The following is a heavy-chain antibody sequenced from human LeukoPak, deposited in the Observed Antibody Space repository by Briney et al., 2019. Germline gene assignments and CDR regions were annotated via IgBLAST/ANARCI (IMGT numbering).Heavy chain of an antibody. CDR1: GGSISSYY. D-gene: IGHD2-15*01. J-gene: IGHJ4*02. CDR2: IYYSGST. V-gene: IGHV4-59*01. CDR3: ARDRASAGGFDY. Sequence: SETLSLTCTVSGGSISSYYWSWIRQPPGKGLEWIGYIYYSGSTNYNPSLKSRVTISVDASKNQFSLKLSSVTAADTALYYCARDRASAGGFDYWGQGTLVTVSS.